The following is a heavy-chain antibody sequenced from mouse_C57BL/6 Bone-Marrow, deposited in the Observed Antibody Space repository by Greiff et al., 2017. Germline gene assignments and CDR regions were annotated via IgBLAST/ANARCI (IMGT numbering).Heavy chain of an antibody. CDR1: GYTFTDYN. CDR2: INPNNGGT. D-gene: IGHD1-1*01. CDR3: ASSGGYYDGSSLYYAMDY. J-gene: IGHJ4*01. Sequence: EVQLQQSGPELVKPGASVKIPCKASGYTFTDYNMDWVKQSHGKSLEWIGDINPNNGGTIYNQKFKGKATLTVDKSSSTAYMELRSLTSEDTAVYYGASSGGYYDGSSLYYAMDYWGQGTSVTVSS. V-gene: IGHV1-18*01.